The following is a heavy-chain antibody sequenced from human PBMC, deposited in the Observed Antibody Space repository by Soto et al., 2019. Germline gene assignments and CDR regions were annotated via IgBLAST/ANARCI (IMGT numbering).Heavy chain of an antibody. V-gene: IGHV4-34*01. Sequence: PSEALSLTCTVYGGSFSGYYWSWIRQPPGKGLEWIGESNHSGSTNYNPSLKSRVTISVDTSKNQFSLKLSSVTAADTAVYYCARGSHSNYGFSHHYYYMGVWAKGTTVTVS. CDR2: SNHSGST. D-gene: IGHD4-4*01. CDR3: ARGSHSNYGFSHHYYYMGV. CDR1: GGSFSGYY. J-gene: IGHJ6*03.